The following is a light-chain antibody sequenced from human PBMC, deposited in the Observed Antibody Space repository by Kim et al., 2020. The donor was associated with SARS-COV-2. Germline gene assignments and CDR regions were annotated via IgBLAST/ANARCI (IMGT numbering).Light chain of an antibody. CDR2: DAS. Sequence: EIVLTQSPVPLSLSPGERATLSCRASHSVTSSLAWYQQKRGKAPRLLIYDASNRSTGIPARFSGSGSGTDFTLTISSLEPEDVAVYYCLQHKNWPITFGGGTKVEIK. V-gene: IGKV3-11*01. J-gene: IGKJ4*01. CDR1: HSVTSS. CDR3: LQHKNWPIT.